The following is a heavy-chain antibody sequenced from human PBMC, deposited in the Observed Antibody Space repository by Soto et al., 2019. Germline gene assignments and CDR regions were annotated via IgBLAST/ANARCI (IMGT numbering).Heavy chain of an antibody. CDR2: IIGSGGST. Sequence: GGSLRLSWAAAGFTFSSYAMSWVRQAPGKGLEWVSAIIGSGGSTYYADSVKGRFTISRDNSKNTLYLQMNSLRAEDTAVYYCAKRPNIVVVVAATDYWGQGTLVTVSS. CDR3: AKRPNIVVVVAATDY. V-gene: IGHV3-23*01. J-gene: IGHJ4*02. CDR1: GFTFSSYA. D-gene: IGHD2-15*01.